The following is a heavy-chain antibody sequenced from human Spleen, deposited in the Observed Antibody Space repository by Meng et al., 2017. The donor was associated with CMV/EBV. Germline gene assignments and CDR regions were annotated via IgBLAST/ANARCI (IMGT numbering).Heavy chain of an antibody. J-gene: IGHJ6*02. D-gene: IGHD2-2*01. Sequence: ETLSLTCAASGFTLSSYSMNWVRQAPGKGLEWVSCISSTSSYIYNADSVKGRFTISRDNAKNSLYLQMNSLRAEDTAVYYCARDRVVVVPAAIMGRAYYYYYGMDVWGQGTTVTVSS. CDR2: ISSTSSYI. CDR3: ARDRVVVVPAAIMGRAYYYYYGMDV. V-gene: IGHV3-21*01. CDR1: GFTLSSYS.